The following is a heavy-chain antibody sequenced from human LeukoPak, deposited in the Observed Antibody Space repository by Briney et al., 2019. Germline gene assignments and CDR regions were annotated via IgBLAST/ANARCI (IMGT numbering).Heavy chain of an antibody. J-gene: IGHJ4*02. Sequence: SETLSLTCTVSGGSISSAGYYWSWIRQHPGKGLEWIGCIHYSGTTYYNPSLKSRLTISLGSSKNQFSLMLSSVTAADTAMYYCATRGWELHDYWGQGTLVTVSS. V-gene: IGHV4-31*03. CDR1: GGSISSAGYY. CDR2: IHYSGTT. CDR3: ATRGWELHDY. D-gene: IGHD1-26*01.